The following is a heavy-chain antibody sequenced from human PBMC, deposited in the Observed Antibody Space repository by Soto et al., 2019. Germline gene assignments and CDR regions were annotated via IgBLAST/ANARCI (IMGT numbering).Heavy chain of an antibody. D-gene: IGHD3-22*01. CDR1: GFTFSNYA. CDR3: AKDLVPVYYYDSRGTFDY. CDR2: ISGGGDST. V-gene: IGHV3-23*01. Sequence: EVHLLESGGGLVQPGGSLRLSCAASGFTFSNYAMNWVRQAPGKGLEWVSGISGGGDSTYYADSVKGRFIISRDNSKNTLFLQVNTLRAEDTAVYYCAKDLVPVYYYDSRGTFDYWGQGTLVTVSS. J-gene: IGHJ4*02.